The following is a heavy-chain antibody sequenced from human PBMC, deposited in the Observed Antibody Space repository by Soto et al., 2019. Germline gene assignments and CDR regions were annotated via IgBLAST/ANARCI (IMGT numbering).Heavy chain of an antibody. V-gene: IGHV3-66*01. CDR3: AMTNSGSYGTPLGY. Sequence: EVQLVESGGGLVQPGGSLRLSCAVSGFTVSSNQMSWVRQAPGKGLEWVSVIYSGGTYYADSVKDRFSITRDNSKNTLYLQMNSLRAEDTAFYYCAMTNSGSYGTPLGYWGQGTLVSVSS. J-gene: IGHJ4*02. CDR2: IYSGGT. CDR1: GFTVSSNQ. D-gene: IGHD1-26*01.